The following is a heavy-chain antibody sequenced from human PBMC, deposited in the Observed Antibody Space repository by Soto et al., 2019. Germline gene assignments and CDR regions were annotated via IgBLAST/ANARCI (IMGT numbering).Heavy chain of an antibody. V-gene: IGHV4-39*01. J-gene: IGHJ6*02. CDR1: GGSISSSSYY. D-gene: IGHD3-16*01. Sequence: SETLSLTCTVSGGSISSSSYYWGWIRQPPGKGLEWIGSIYYSGSTYYNPSLKSRVTISVDTSKNQFSLKLSSVTAADTAVYYCARLQGVYYYGMDVWGQGTTVTVSS. CDR3: ARLQGVYYYGMDV. CDR2: IYYSGST.